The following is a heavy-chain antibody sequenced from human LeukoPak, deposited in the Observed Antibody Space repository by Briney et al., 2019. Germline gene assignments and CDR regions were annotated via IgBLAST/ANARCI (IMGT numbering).Heavy chain of an antibody. V-gene: IGHV3-7*02. CDR3: ARVGVWVGATADDAFDI. J-gene: IGHJ3*02. CDR2: IKEDGSEK. Sequence: GGSLRLSCAASGFTFSSYWMSWVRQAPGKGLEWVANIKEDGSEKYYVGSVRGRFTISRDNAKNSLSLQMNSLRAEDTAVYYCARVGVWVGATADDAFDIWGQGTMVTVSS. CDR1: GFTFSSYW. D-gene: IGHD1-26*01.